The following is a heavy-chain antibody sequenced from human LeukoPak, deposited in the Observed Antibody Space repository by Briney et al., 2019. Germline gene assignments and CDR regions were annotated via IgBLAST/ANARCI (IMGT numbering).Heavy chain of an antibody. D-gene: IGHD4-17*01. CDR3: ARARYGDYYYY. J-gene: IGHJ4*02. CDR1: GYTFTGYY. CDR2: IIPNSGGT. Sequence: ASVKVSCKASGYTFTGYYMHWVRQAPGQGLEWMGWIIPNSGGTNYAQKFQGRVTMTRNTSISTAYMELSRLRSDDTAVYYCARARYGDYYYYWGQGTLVTVSS. V-gene: IGHV1-2*02.